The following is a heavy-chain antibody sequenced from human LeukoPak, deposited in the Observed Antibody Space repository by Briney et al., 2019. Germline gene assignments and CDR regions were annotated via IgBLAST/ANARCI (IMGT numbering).Heavy chain of an antibody. CDR2: IKKDGSEK. J-gene: IGHJ6*03. CDR1: GFTFSSYW. Sequence: GGSLRLSCAASGFTFSSYWMSWVRQAPGKGLEWVANIKKDGSEKYYVDSVRGRFTISRDNAKNSLYLQMNSLRVEDTAVYYCARAPKFPIAADGSYDNYYYMDVWGKGTTVTISS. V-gene: IGHV3-7*01. CDR3: ARAPKFPIAADGSYDNYYYMDV. D-gene: IGHD6-13*01.